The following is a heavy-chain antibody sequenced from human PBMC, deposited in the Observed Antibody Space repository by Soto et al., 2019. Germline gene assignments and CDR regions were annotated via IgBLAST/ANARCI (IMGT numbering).Heavy chain of an antibody. J-gene: IGHJ5*02. CDR2: ISGSGGST. V-gene: IGHV3-23*01. Sequence: EVQLLESGGGLVQPGGSLRLSCAASGFTFSSYAMSWVRQAPGKGLEWVSAISGSGGSTYYADSVKGRFTISRDNSKNTLYLQMNSLRAEDTAVYYCAKVPDIVVVPASNWFDPRGQGTLVTVSS. CDR3: AKVPDIVVVPASNWFDP. CDR1: GFTFSSYA. D-gene: IGHD2-2*01.